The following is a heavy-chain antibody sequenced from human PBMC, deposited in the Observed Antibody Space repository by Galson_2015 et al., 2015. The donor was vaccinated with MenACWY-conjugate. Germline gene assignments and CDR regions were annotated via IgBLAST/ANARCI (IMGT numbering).Heavy chain of an antibody. D-gene: IGHD1-26*01. CDR2: IYPGGGT. J-gene: IGHJ4*02. V-gene: IGHV3-66*04. Sequence: SAIYPGGGTLSADSVKGRFTISRDNAKNSLYLQMNSLRVEDTAVYYCTRRTGGSYDYWGQGTLVTVSS. CDR3: TRRTGGSYDY.